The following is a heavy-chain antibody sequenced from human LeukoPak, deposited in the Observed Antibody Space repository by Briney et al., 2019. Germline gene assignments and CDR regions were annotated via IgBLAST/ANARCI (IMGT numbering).Heavy chain of an antibody. Sequence: SGGSLTLSCAASGFTFSDYYMSWIRRAPGKGLERISYISSSGSTIYYADSVKGRFTISRDNAKNSLYLQMNSLRAEDTAVYYCARLDLRMARYFDYWGQGTLVTVSS. CDR2: ISSSGSTI. CDR1: GFTFSDYY. CDR3: ARLDLRMARYFDY. D-gene: IGHD5-24*01. V-gene: IGHV3-11*01. J-gene: IGHJ4*02.